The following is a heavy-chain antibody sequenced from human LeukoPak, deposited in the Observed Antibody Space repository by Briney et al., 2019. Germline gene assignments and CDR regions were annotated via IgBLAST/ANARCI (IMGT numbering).Heavy chain of an antibody. Sequence: GGSLRLSCAASGFTFSSYEMNWVRQAPGKGLEWVSYISSSGSTIYYADSVKGRFTISRDNAKNSLYLQINSLRAEDTAVYYCARAGLWFGELLSAFDYWGQGTLVTVSS. CDR2: ISSSGSTI. J-gene: IGHJ4*02. CDR3: ARAGLWFGELLSAFDY. D-gene: IGHD3-10*01. CDR1: GFTFSSYE. V-gene: IGHV3-48*03.